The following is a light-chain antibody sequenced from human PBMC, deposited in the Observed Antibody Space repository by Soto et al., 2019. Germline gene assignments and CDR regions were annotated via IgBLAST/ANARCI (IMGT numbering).Light chain of an antibody. J-gene: IGLJ1*01. CDR1: SSDVGSYKL. CDR2: EGS. V-gene: IGLV2-23*03. Sequence: QSVLTQPASVSGSPGQSITISCTGTSSDVGSYKLVSWYQKHPGIAPKLMIYEGSKRPSGVSNRFSGSKSGKTASLTISGLQAEDEADYYCCSYAGSSTFYVFGTGTKVTVL. CDR3: CSYAGSSTFYV.